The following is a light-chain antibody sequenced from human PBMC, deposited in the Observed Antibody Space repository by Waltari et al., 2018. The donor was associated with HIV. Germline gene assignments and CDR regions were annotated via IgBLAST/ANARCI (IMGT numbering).Light chain of an antibody. Sequence: SYDLTQAPSLSVSPGQPAKILCSGFNLSNHTVSWYQQKPGQSPLLLIFQDRKRPSGIPERFSGSSSGNTATLTISGTQSVDEADYFCQAWGNNTVVFGGGTKLTVL. CDR2: QDR. CDR3: QAWGNNTVV. J-gene: IGLJ2*01. V-gene: IGLV3-1*01. CDR1: NLSNHT.